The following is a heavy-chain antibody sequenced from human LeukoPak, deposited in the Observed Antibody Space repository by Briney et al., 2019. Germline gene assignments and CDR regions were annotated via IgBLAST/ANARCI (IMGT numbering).Heavy chain of an antibody. Sequence: PGGSLRLSCAASGFTFSNYWMSWVRQAPGKGLEWVGRIKSKYSGETANYAAPVKGRFTISRDDSKNVLYLQMNSLRVEDTAVYYCATGYADTWHDGYWGQGTLVTVSS. CDR2: IKSKYSGETA. V-gene: IGHV3-15*06. J-gene: IGHJ4*02. CDR3: ATGYADTWHDGY. CDR1: GFTFSNYW. D-gene: IGHD1-1*01.